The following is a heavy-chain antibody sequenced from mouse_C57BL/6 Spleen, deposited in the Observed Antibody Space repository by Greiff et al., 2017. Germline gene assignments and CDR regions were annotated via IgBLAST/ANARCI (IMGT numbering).Heavy chain of an antibody. D-gene: IGHD1-1*01. V-gene: IGHV14-4*01. Sequence: VQLQQSGAELVRPGASVKLSCTASGFNIKDDYMHWVKQRPEQGLEWIGWIDPETGDTEYASKFQGKATITADTSSNPAYLQLSSLTAEDTAVYYCTRRVTTVVAAFDYWGQGTTLTVSS. J-gene: IGHJ2*01. CDR3: TRRVTTVVAAFDY. CDR2: IDPETGDT. CDR1: GFNIKDDY.